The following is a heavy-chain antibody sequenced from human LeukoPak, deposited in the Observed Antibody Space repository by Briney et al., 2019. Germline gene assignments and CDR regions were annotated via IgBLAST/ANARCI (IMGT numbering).Heavy chain of an antibody. Sequence: GGSLRLSCAASGFSFSTTWMHWVRQVPGKGLVWVSRIQGDGSGIIYADSVKGRFTISRDNAKNTLYLQMNSLRAEDTAVYYCARVGAVAGSFDYWGQGTLVTVSS. CDR3: ARVGAVAGSFDY. V-gene: IGHV3-74*01. D-gene: IGHD6-19*01. CDR1: GFSFSTTW. J-gene: IGHJ4*02. CDR2: IQGDGSGI.